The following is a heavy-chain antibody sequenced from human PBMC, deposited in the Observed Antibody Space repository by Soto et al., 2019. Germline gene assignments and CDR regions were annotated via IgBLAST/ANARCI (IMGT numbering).Heavy chain of an antibody. CDR3: ARDFSYQRFDH. D-gene: IGHD3-16*02. CDR1: GFTFSSFW. V-gene: IGHV3-7*01. Sequence: EVQLVESGGGLVQPGGSLRLSCVASGFTFSSFWMCWIRQTPGKGLEWVTNMNQDGSEIAYADSVRGRFTVSRDNAKNSVYLQMNSLTVEDTALYFCARDFSYQRFDHWGQGALVTVSS. CDR2: MNQDGSEI. J-gene: IGHJ4*02.